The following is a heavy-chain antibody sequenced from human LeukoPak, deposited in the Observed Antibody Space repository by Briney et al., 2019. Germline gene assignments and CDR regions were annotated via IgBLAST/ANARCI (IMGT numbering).Heavy chain of an antibody. J-gene: IGHJ6*02. V-gene: IGHV1-69*04. D-gene: IGHD2-21*02. Sequence: SVKVSCKASGGTFSSYAISWVRQAPGQGLEWMGRIIPILGIANCAQKFQGRVTITADKSTSTAYMELSSLRSEDTAVYYCAREHIVVVTAIYYGMDVWGQGTTVTVSS. CDR3: AREHIVVVTAIYYGMDV. CDR1: GGTFSSYA. CDR2: IIPILGIA.